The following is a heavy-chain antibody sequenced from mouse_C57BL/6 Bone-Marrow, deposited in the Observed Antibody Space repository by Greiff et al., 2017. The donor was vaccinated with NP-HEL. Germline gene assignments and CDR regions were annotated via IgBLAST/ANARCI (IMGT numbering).Heavy chain of an antibody. J-gene: IGHJ2*01. CDR3: ARGRYYGNYGDYFDY. V-gene: IGHV1-18*01. D-gene: IGHD2-1*01. CDR2: INPNNGGT. Sequence: VQLQQSGPELVKPGASVKIPCKASGYTFTDYNMDWVKQSHGKSLEWIGDINPNNGGTIYNQKFKGKATLTVDKSSSTAYMELRSLTSEDTAVYYCARGRYYGNYGDYFDYWGQGTTLTVSS. CDR1: GYTFTDYN.